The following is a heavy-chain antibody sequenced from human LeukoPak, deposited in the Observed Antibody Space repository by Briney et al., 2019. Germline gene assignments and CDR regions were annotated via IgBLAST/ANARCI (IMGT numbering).Heavy chain of an antibody. CDR2: IDHSGRT. Sequence: PSETLSLTCAVYGGSFSGYYWSWIRQPPGKGLEWIAEIDHSGRTNFNRSLKSRITISVDTSKKHFPLKLSSVTAADTAVYYCARKGLTKPLSVAVDFDSWGQGTLVTVSS. V-gene: IGHV4-34*01. CDR3: ARKGLTKPLSVAVDFDS. CDR1: GGSFSGYY. D-gene: IGHD6-19*01. J-gene: IGHJ4*02.